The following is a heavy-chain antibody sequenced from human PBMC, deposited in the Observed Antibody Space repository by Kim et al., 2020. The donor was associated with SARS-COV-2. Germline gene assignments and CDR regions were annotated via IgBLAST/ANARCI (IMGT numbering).Heavy chain of an antibody. Sequence: YPVDSVRGRFTMSRANAKNSLSLQMDNLRGEDTAVYYCARDYGRSFDLWGQGTLVTVSS. CDR3: ARDYGRSFDL. J-gene: IGHJ4*02. V-gene: IGHV3-7*01. D-gene: IGHD4-17*01.